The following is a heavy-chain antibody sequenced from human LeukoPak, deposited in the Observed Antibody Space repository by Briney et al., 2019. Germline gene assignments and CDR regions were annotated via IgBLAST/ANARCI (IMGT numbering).Heavy chain of an antibody. D-gene: IGHD3-3*01. Sequence: SETLSLTCTVSGGSISSYYWSWIRQPPGKGLEWIGYIYYSGSTNYNPSLKSRVTISVDTSKNQFSLKLSSVTAADTAVYYCARGKLRFLEWLLTDYYYMDVWGKGPTVTVSS. CDR3: ARGKLRFLEWLLTDYYYMDV. J-gene: IGHJ6*03. CDR1: GGSISSYY. V-gene: IGHV4-59*01. CDR2: IYYSGST.